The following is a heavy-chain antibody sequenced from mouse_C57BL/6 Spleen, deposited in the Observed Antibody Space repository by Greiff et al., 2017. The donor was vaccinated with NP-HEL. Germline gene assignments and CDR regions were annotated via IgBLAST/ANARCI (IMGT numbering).Heavy chain of an antibody. CDR3: ATHYGSSVFDY. Sequence: VMLVESGPELVKPGASVKISCKASGYAFSSSWMNWVKQRPGKGLEWIGRIYPGDGDTNYNGKFKGKATLTADKSSSTAYMQLSSLTSEDSAVYFCATHYGSSVFDYWGQGTTLTVSS. J-gene: IGHJ2*01. CDR2: IYPGDGDT. D-gene: IGHD1-1*01. CDR1: GYAFSSSW. V-gene: IGHV1-82*01.